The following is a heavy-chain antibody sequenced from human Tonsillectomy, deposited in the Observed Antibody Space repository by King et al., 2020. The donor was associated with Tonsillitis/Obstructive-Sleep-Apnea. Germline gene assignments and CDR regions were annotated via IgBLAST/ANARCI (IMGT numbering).Heavy chain of an antibody. Sequence: QLVQSGAEVKTPGASVKVSCKASGYTFTRYYIHWVRQARGQGLEWMGIINPSDGITTYAQKFKGRVTMSTDTSASTVYLELRGLRSEDTAVYYCARDDVVGRYIDSWGQGTLVTVSS. V-gene: IGHV1-46*01. J-gene: IGHJ4*02. CDR1: GYTFTRYY. CDR3: ARDDVVGRYIDS. D-gene: IGHD1-14*01. CDR2: INPSDGIT.